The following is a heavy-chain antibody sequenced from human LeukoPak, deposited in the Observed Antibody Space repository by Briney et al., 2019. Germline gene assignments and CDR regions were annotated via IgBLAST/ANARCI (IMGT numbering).Heavy chain of an antibody. Sequence: ASVNVSCKASGYTFTSYAMNWVRQAPGQGLEWMGGIIPIFGTANYAQKFQGRVTITADKSTSTAYMELSSLRSEDTAVYYCARVRQQLSRKYYYYYMDVWGKGTTVTVSS. D-gene: IGHD6-13*01. CDR3: ARVRQQLSRKYYYYYMDV. CDR2: IIPIFGTA. CDR1: GYTFTSYA. J-gene: IGHJ6*03. V-gene: IGHV1-69*06.